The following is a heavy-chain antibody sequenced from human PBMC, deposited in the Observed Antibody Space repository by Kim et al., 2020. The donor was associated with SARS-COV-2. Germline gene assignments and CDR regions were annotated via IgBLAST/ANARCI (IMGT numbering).Heavy chain of an antibody. D-gene: IGHD2-21*01. Sequence: GGSLRLSCAASGFTFSSYWMHWVRQGPGKGLVLVANINTDGSRTMYADSVKGRFTISRDNAKNTLYVHMDSLRAEDTAVYYCARARDWAHFDYWGQGTLVTVSS. CDR1: GFTFSSYW. CDR2: INTDGSRT. V-gene: IGHV3-74*03. CDR3: ARARDWAHFDY. J-gene: IGHJ4*02.